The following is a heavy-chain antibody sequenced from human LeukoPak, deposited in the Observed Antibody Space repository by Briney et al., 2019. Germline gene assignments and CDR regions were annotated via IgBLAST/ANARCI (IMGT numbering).Heavy chain of an antibody. CDR2: IYYSGST. CDR3: ARGEQQLVYFDP. Sequence: KTSETLSLTCTVSGGSISSYYWSWIRQPPGKGLEWIGYIYYSGSTNYNPSLKSRVTISVDTSKNQFSLKLSSVTAADTAVYYCARGEQQLVYFDPWGQGTLVTVSS. V-gene: IGHV4-59*01. J-gene: IGHJ5*02. CDR1: GGSISSYY. D-gene: IGHD6-13*01.